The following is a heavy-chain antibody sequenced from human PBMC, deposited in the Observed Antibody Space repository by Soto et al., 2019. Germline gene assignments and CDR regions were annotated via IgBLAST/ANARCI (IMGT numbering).Heavy chain of an antibody. CDR2: INHSGST. V-gene: IGHV4-34*01. Sequence: QVQLQQWGAGLLKPSETLSLTCAAYGGSFSGYYWSWIRQPPGKGLEWIGEINHSGSTNYNPSLKSRVTISVDTSKNQFSLKLSSVTAADTAVYYCARGRAHVTGSYNWFDPWGQGTLVTVSS. D-gene: IGHD3-16*01. CDR1: GGSFSGYY. CDR3: ARGRAHVTGSYNWFDP. J-gene: IGHJ5*02.